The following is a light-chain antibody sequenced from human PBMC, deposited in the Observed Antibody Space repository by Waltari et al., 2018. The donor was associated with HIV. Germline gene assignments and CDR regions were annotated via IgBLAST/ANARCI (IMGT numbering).Light chain of an antibody. Sequence: SNGLTQPPSVSVSPGQTATIACFGDKLGDKYACWYQQKVGQSPVLVVYQDDKRPSGIPGRFSGSNSGNTATLTISGAQAMDEADYYCQAWDSSTVMFGGGTKLTVL. CDR2: QDD. CDR3: QAWDSSTVM. CDR1: KLGDKY. V-gene: IGLV3-1*01. J-gene: IGLJ3*02.